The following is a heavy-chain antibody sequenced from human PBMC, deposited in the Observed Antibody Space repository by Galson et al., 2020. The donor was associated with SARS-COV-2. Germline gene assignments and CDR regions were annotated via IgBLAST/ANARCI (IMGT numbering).Heavy chain of an antibody. Sequence: SGPTLVKPTQTLTLTSTFSGFSLSTSGVGVGWIRQPPGKALEWLALIYWDDDKRYSPSLKSRLTITKDTSKNRVVLTMTNMDPVDTATYYCSHRPPSSSWTGGYGQHWCQGTLVTVSS. CDR3: SHRPPSSSWTGGYGQH. J-gene: IGHJ1*01. CDR2: IYWDDDK. D-gene: IGHD6-13*01. CDR1: GFSLSTSGVG. V-gene: IGHV2-5*02.